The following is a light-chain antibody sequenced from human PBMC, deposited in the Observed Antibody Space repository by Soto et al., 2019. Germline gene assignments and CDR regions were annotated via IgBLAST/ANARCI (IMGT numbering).Light chain of an antibody. CDR3: QQYNNWPLT. CDR2: DAS. CDR1: QSVFNY. J-gene: IGKJ4*01. V-gene: IGKV3D-15*01. Sequence: EIVLTQSPGTLSLSPGERATLSCRASQSVFNYLAWYQQKPGQAPRLLIDDASNRATGIPARFSGSGSGTEFTLTISSLQSEDFAVYYCQQYNNWPLTFGGGTKVDIK.